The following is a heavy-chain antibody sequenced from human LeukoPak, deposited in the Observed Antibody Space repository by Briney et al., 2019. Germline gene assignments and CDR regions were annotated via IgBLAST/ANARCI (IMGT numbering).Heavy chain of an antibody. CDR2: IKTDGSQI. CDR3: ARDLNWETY. V-gene: IGHV3-7*01. Sequence: PGGSLRLSCAASGFTFINAWMAWVHQAPGKGLEWVANIKTDGSQIYYVDSVKGRFTISRDNAKNSLYLQMNSLRAEDTAVYYCARDLNWETYWGQGTLVTVSS. D-gene: IGHD7-27*01. CDR1: GFTFINAW. J-gene: IGHJ4*02.